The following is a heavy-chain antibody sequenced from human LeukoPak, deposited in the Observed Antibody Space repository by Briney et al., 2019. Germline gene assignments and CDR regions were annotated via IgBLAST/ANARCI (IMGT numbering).Heavy chain of an antibody. CDR2: IIPIFGTA. Sequence: SVTVSCKASGGTFSSYAISWVRQAPGQGLEWMGGIIPIFGTANYAQKFQGRVTITTDESTSTAYMELSSLRSEDTAVYYCARGDSRYSYGWNYFDYWGQGTLVTVSS. V-gene: IGHV1-69*05. D-gene: IGHD5-18*01. CDR3: ARGDSRYSYGWNYFDY. CDR1: GGTFSSYA. J-gene: IGHJ4*02.